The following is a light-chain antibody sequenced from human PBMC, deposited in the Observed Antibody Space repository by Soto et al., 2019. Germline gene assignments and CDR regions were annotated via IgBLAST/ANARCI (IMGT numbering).Light chain of an antibody. J-gene: IGKJ1*01. CDR2: DVS. V-gene: IGKV3-11*01. Sequence: VLLTQSPATLSLSPGKRSTLSCRAIQNISNYLIWYQQKPGQAPRLLIYDVSNRATGIPARFSGSGSGTDFTLTISSLQPEDFAVYYCQQRSNWPRTFGQGTKVDIK. CDR1: QNISNY. CDR3: QQRSNWPRT.